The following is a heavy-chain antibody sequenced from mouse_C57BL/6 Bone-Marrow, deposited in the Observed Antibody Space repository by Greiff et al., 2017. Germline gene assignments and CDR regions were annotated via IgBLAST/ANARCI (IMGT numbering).Heavy chain of an antibody. CDR2: ISGGGGNT. J-gene: IGHJ3*01. V-gene: IGHV5-9*01. CDR3: ARQGQLPFAY. Sequence: VQLKESGGGLVKPGGSLKLSCAASGFTFSSYTMSWVRQTPEKRLEWVATISGGGGNTYYPDSVKGRFTISRDNAKKTLYLQMSSLRSEDTALYYCARQGQLPFAYWGQGTLVTVSA. D-gene: IGHD6-1*01. CDR1: GFTFSSYT.